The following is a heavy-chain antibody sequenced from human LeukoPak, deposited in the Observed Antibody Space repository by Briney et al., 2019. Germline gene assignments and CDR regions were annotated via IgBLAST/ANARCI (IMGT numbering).Heavy chain of an antibody. CDR1: GYSISSGYY. CDR3: AREGTYSYGYWGYYYYYMDV. D-gene: IGHD5-18*01. Sequence: SETLSLTCTVSGYSISSGYYWGWIRQPPGKGLEWIGEINHSGSTNYNPSLKSRVTISVDTSKNQFSLKLSSVTAADTAVYYCAREGTYSYGYWGYYYYYMDVWGKGTTVTISS. V-gene: IGHV4-38-2*02. CDR2: INHSGST. J-gene: IGHJ6*03.